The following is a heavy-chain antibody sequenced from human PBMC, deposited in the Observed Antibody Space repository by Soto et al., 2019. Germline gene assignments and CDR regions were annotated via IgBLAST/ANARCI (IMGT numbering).Heavy chain of an antibody. V-gene: IGHV4-34*01. CDR1: GGSFSGYY. CDR2: INHSGST. CDR3: ARGPTLGYCTNGVCYPFDP. D-gene: IGHD2-8*01. J-gene: IGHJ5*02. Sequence: SETLSLTCAVHGGSFSGYYWSWIRQPPGKGLEWIGEINHSGSTNYNPSLKSRVTISVDTSKNQFSLKLSSVTAADTAVYYCARGPTLGYCTNGVCYPFDPWGQGTLVTVSS.